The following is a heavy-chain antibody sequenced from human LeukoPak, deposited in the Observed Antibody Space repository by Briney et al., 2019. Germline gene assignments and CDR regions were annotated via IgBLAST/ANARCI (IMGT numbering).Heavy chain of an antibody. D-gene: IGHD3-16*02. V-gene: IGHV1-46*01. J-gene: IGHJ6*03. CDR2: INPSGGST. Sequence: ASVKVSCKASGYTFTSYYMHWVRQAPGQGLEWMGIINPSGGSTSYAQKFQGRVTMTRDTSTSTVYMELSSLRSEDTAVYYCARGALYDYVWGSYRLTSHYYYYMDVWGKGTTVTISS. CDR3: ARGALYDYVWGSYRLTSHYYYYMDV. CDR1: GYTFTSYY.